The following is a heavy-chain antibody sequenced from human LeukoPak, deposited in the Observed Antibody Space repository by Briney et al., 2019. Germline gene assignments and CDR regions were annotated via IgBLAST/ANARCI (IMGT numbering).Heavy chain of an antibody. J-gene: IGHJ4*02. D-gene: IGHD3-22*01. CDR2: IKHDGSEK. CDR3: ARYYDDSSGYPRYHDY. V-gene: IGHV3-7*03. CDR1: GFTFSRNW. Sequence: GVSLRLSCAASGFTFSRNWMTWVRQAPGKGLEWVANIKHDGSEKYYVDSVKGRFTVSRDNAQSSLYLQMNSLRAEDTALYYCARYYDDSSGYPRYHDYWGQGTLVTVSS.